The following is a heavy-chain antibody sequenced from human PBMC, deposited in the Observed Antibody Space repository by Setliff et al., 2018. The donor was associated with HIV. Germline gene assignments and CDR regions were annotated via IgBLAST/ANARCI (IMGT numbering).Heavy chain of an antibody. J-gene: IGHJ4*02. D-gene: IGHD4-4*01. CDR1: RFSLGDYT. CDR2: IRSKAYGGTT. V-gene: IGHV3-49*04. CDR3: AKTQTVITVYGPFDS. Sequence: PGGSLRLSCTASRFSLGDYTMSWVRQAPGKGLEWVGFIRSKAYGGTTEYAASVRGRFTISRDDSNNTVYLQMNSLRAEDTAMYYCAKTQTVITVYGPFDSWGQGTPVTVSS.